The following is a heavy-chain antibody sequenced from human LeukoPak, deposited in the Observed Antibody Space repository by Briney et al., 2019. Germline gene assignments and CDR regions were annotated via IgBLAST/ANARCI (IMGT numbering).Heavy chain of an antibody. CDR1: GVSFSGYY. Sequence: PSETLSLTCAVYGVSFSGYYLSWIRQPPGKGLEWIGEINHSGSTNYNPSLKSRVNISVDTSKNQFSLKLSSVTAADTAVYYCARGYDFDYWGQGTLVTVSS. CDR3: ARGYDFDY. J-gene: IGHJ4*02. CDR2: INHSGST. V-gene: IGHV4-34*01. D-gene: IGHD4-17*01.